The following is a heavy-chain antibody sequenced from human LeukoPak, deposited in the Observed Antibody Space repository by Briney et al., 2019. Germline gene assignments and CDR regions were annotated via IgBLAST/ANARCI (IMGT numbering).Heavy chain of an antibody. J-gene: IGHJ4*02. CDR1: GGSISSYY. CDR3: ARHEDRNWYFDH. V-gene: IGHV4-59*04. CDR2: IYYSGST. D-gene: IGHD1-1*01. Sequence: SETLSFTCSVSGGSISSYYWSWIRQPPGKGLEWIGTIYYSGSTYYNPSLKSRVTISVDTSKNQFSLKLSSVTAPDTAVYYCARHEDRNWYFDHWGQGTLVTVSS.